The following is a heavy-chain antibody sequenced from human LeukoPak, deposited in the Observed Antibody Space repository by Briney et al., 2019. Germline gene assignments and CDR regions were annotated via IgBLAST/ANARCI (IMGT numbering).Heavy chain of an antibody. CDR3: ARATDTYYYDNSGRGAGRFDY. J-gene: IGHJ4*02. V-gene: IGHV4-34*01. CDR2: INHSGST. CDR1: GGSFSGYY. Sequence: SETLSLTCAVYGGSFSGYYWSWIRQPPGKGLEWIGEINHSGSTNYNPSLKSRVTISVDTSKNQFSLKLSSVTAADTAVYYCARATDTYYYDNSGRGAGRFDYWGQGTLVTVSS. D-gene: IGHD3-22*01.